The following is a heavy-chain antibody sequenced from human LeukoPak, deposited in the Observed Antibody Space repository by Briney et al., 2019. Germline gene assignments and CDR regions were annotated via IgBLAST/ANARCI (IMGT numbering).Heavy chain of an antibody. Sequence: SETLSLTCTVSGGSISSGSYYWSWIRQPAGKGLEWIGRVYTSGSTNYNPSLKSRVTISVDTSKNQFSLKLSSVTAADTAVYYCARDLGLEGFDPWGQGTLVTVSS. J-gene: IGHJ5*02. V-gene: IGHV4-61*02. CDR3: ARDLGLEGFDP. CDR1: GGSISSGSYY. CDR2: VYTSGST.